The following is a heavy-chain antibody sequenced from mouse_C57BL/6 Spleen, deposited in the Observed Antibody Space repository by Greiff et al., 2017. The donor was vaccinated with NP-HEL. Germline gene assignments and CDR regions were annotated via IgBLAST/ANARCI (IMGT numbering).Heavy chain of an antibody. J-gene: IGHJ4*01. CDR2: SRNKANDYTT. D-gene: IGHD1-2*01. Sequence: EVKLMESGGGLVQSGRSLRLSCATSGFTFSDFYMEWVRQAPGKGLEWIAASRNKANDYTTEYSASVKGRFIVSRDTSQSILYLQMNALRAEDTAIYYCARVTAGNYAMDYWGQGTSVTVSS. CDR3: ARVTAGNYAMDY. V-gene: IGHV7-1*01. CDR1: GFTFSDFY.